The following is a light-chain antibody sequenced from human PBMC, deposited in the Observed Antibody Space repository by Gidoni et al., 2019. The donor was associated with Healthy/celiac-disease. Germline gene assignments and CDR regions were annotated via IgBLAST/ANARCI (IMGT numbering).Light chain of an antibody. V-gene: IGKV3-20*01. Sequence: EIVLTQSPGTLSLSPGQSATLSCRASQSISSSQLAWYQQKPGQAPRPLLYGASSRATGIPDRFSGSGSGTDFTLTISRLETEDFAVYYCQHFGNFXGXTKVE. CDR2: GAS. CDR3: QHFGN. CDR1: QSISSSQ. J-gene: IGKJ4*01.